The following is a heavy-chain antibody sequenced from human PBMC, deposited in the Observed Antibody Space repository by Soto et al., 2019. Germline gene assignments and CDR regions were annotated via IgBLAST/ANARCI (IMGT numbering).Heavy chain of an antibody. Sequence: EVQLVESGGGLVKSGGSLRLSCAASGFAFNYAWMSWVRQAPGKGLEWVGRIISKTDGGATEYNAPVKDRFIMSRDDAKNTLYLQMNNLKTEDTATYYCAAGTGRTDFDYWGQGTLVTVSS. J-gene: IGHJ4*02. CDR2: IISKTDGGAT. CDR3: AAGTGRTDFDY. V-gene: IGHV3-15*01. D-gene: IGHD2-2*01. CDR1: GFAFNYAW.